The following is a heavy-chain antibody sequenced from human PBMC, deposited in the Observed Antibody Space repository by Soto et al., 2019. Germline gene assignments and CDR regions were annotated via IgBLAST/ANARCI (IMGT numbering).Heavy chain of an antibody. J-gene: IGHJ4*02. CDR1: GFTFSAYW. D-gene: IGHD3-10*01. CDR2: INSDGDIT. Sequence: EVQLVESGGALIQPGGSLRISCAASGFTFSAYWLFWVRQAPGKGLVWLSRINSDGDITDYADSVRGRFTSSRDNAENTLYLQLNSLRAEDTAVYYCAREYYGSGIWGQGTLVTVSS. CDR3: AREYYGSGI. V-gene: IGHV3-74*01.